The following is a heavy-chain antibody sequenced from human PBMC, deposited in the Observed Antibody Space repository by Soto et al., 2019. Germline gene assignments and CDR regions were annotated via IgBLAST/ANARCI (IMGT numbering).Heavy chain of an antibody. CDR1: GGSFSGYY. V-gene: IGHV4-34*01. D-gene: IGHD3-3*01. J-gene: IGHJ4*02. CDR3: ARTSGYYDFWSGYYLFDY. CDR2: INHSGST. Sequence: SETLSLTCAVYGGSFSGYYWSWIRQPPGKGLEWIGEINHSGSTNYNPSLKSRVTISVDTSKNQFSLKLSSVTAAGTAVYYCARTSGYYDFWSGYYLFDYWGQGTLVTVSS.